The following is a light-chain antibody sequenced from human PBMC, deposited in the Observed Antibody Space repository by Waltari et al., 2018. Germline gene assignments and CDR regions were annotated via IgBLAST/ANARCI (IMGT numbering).Light chain of an antibody. CDR3: LLYMGSGIWV. J-gene: IGLJ3*02. V-gene: IGLV8-61*01. CDR1: SGSISPTSY. Sequence: QTVVTQEPSLSVSPGWTVTLTCALSSGSISPTSYPSWYQQTPGQAPRTLVYKGNTRSSGVPDRFSGSILGNKAALTITGAQADDESHYYCLLYMGSGIWVFGGGTKLTVL. CDR2: KGN.